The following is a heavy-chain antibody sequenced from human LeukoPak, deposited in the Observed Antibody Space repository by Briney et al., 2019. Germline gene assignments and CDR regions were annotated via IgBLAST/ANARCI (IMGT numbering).Heavy chain of an antibody. CDR1: GFTFSSYW. CDR2: IKKDGSEK. D-gene: IGHD6-19*01. CDR3: ARAPKSVAGYYYHYYCMDV. V-gene: IGHV3-7*01. Sequence: PGGSLRLSCAASGFTFSSYWMTWVRQAPGKGLEWVANIKKDGSEKYYVDSVKGRFTISRDNAKNSVYLQMNTLRAEDTAVYYCARAPKSVAGYYYHYYCMDVWGKGTTVTISS. J-gene: IGHJ6*03.